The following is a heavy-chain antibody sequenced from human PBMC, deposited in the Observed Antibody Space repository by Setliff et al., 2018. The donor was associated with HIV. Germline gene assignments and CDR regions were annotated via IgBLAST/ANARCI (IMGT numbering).Heavy chain of an antibody. CDR1: GFTFINSA. Sequence: GGSLSLSCAVSGFTFINSAMSWVRQAPGKGLEWVSSVATNGGSTYYAASVQGRFTISSDNSKNAVYLQMNSLRAEDTAVYYCVQGGLSSGWGSFWGQGTLVTVSS. J-gene: IGHJ4*02. CDR2: VATNGGST. V-gene: IGHV3-23*01. CDR3: VQGGLSSGWGSF. D-gene: IGHD6-25*01.